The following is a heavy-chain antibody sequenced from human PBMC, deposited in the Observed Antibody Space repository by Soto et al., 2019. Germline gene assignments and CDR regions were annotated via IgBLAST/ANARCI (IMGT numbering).Heavy chain of an antibody. J-gene: IGHJ4*02. V-gene: IGHV3-9*01. D-gene: IGHD3-16*01. CDR3: AIAQDRGGRTTFIY. CDR2: INWKSDI. CDR1: GFTFDDNA. Sequence: GGSLRLSCAVSGFTFDDNAMHWVRQAPEKGLEWVSGINWKSDIGYADSVKGRFTISRDNAESSLYLQMNSLRAEDTALYYCAIAQDRGGRTTFIYWGQGTQVTVSS.